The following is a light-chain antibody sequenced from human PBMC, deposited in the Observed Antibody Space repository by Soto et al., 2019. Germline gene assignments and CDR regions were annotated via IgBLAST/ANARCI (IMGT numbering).Light chain of an antibody. CDR2: GVT. CDR1: GSDIGAYNY. V-gene: IGLV2-14*01. CDR3: SSFTTSYFYV. Sequence: QSVLTQPASVSGSPGQSITISCTGSGSDIGAYNYVSWYQQHPGKAPKLLIHGVTRRPSGVSSRFSASKSAYTASLTISGLQAEDEATYLCSSFTTSYFYVFGPGTKVTVL. J-gene: IGLJ1*01.